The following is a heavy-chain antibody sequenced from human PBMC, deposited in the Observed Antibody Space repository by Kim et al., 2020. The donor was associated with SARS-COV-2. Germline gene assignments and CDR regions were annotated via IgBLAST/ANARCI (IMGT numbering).Heavy chain of an antibody. J-gene: IGHJ4*02. CDR2: INHSGST. Sequence: SETLSLTCAVYGGSFSGYYWSWIRQPPGKGLEWIGEINHSGSTNYNPSLKSRVTISVDTSKNQFSLKLSSVTAADTAVYYCARPNDYVWGSYRDWGQGTLVTVSS. V-gene: IGHV4-34*01. CDR3: ARPNDYVWGSYRD. CDR1: GGSFSGYY. D-gene: IGHD3-16*02.